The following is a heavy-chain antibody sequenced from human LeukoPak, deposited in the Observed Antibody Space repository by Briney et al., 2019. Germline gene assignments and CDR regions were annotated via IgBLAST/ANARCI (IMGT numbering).Heavy chain of an antibody. CDR1: GGTFSSYA. D-gene: IGHD3-3*01. J-gene: IGHJ5*02. Sequence: SVKVSCKASGGTFSSYAISWVRQAPGQGLEWMGGIIPIFGTANYAQKFQGRVRITAEESTSTAYMELSSLRSEDTAVYYCARGGSSYYDFWSGYPKPSNWFDPWGQGTLVTVSS. CDR2: IIPIFGTA. V-gene: IGHV1-69*13. CDR3: ARGGSSYYDFWSGYPKPSNWFDP.